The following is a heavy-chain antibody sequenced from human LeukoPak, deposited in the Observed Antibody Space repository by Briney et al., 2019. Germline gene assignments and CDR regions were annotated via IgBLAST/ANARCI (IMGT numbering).Heavy chain of an antibody. D-gene: IGHD3-10*01. CDR1: GGSISGYY. CDR3: ARRGYMDV. V-gene: IGHV4-59*08. Sequence: PSETLSLTCTVSGGSISGYYWSWIRQPPGKGLEYIVHISDSGSTSYNPSLKSRVTISVDTSKNQFSLKLSPVTAADTAVYYCARRGYMDVWGKGTTVTVSS. J-gene: IGHJ6*03. CDR2: ISDSGST.